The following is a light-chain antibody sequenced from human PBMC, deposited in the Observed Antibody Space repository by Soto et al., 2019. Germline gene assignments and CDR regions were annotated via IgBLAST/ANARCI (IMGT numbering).Light chain of an antibody. CDR1: SSDVGRYKL. V-gene: IGLV2-14*03. J-gene: IGLJ2*01. Sequence: QSALTQPASVSGSPGQSITISCTGTSSDVGRYKLVSWYQQPPGKAPKLMIYDVTNRPSGVSNRFSGSKSANTASLTISGHAAEDEADYSCSSYTTRSTLIFGGGTKLTVL. CDR2: DVT. CDR3: SSYTTRSTLI.